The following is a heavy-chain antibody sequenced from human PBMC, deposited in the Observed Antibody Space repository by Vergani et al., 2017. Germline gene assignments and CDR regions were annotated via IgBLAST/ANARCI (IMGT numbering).Heavy chain of an antibody. V-gene: IGHV3-30*18. Sequence: QVQLVESGGSVVQPGRSLRLSCAASGFTFSNYGLHWVRQAPGQGLEWVAVISYDGSNKYYADSVRGRFTISRDDSKNTLYLQMNSLTTEDTAMYYCAKGGPNLGSGGLYFCFHYWGQGTRVTVSS. CDR3: AKGGPNLGSGGLYFCFHY. D-gene: IGHD3-10*01. J-gene: IGHJ4*02. CDR2: ISYDGSNK. CDR1: GFTFSNYG.